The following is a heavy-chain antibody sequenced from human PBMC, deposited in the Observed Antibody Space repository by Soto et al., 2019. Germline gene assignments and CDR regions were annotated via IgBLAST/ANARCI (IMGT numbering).Heavy chain of an antibody. V-gene: IGHV3-7*01. J-gene: IGHJ6*02. CDR3: ARAPPSYGDYGVAFYYYYGMDV. CDR1: GFTLSSYW. CDR2: IKQDGSEG. D-gene: IGHD4-17*01. Sequence: GGSLRLSCVASGFTLSSYWMSWVRQAPGKGLEWVGNIKQDGSEGYYVDSVKGRFTMSRDNAKNSLYLQMNNPRAEDTAVYYCARAPPSYGDYGVAFYYYYGMDVWGQGTTVTVSS.